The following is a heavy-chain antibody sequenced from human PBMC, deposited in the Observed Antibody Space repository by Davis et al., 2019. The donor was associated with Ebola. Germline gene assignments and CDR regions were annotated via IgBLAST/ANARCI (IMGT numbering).Heavy chain of an antibody. D-gene: IGHD6-19*01. J-gene: IGHJ4*02. CDR1: GFTFSSYG. Sequence: GESLKISCAASGFTFSSYGMHWVRQAPGKGLEWVAVISSDGSNKYYVDSVKGRFIISRDNSKNALYLQMNSLRAEDTAVYYCAKDKFQWRNGLLDYWGQGTLVTVSS. CDR2: ISSDGSNK. V-gene: IGHV3-30*18. CDR3: AKDKFQWRNGLLDY.